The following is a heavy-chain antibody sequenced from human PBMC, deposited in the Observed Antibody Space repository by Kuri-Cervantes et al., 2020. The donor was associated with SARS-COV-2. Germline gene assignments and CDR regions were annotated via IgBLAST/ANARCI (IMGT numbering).Heavy chain of an antibody. CDR3: ARLSGSQGYYFDC. J-gene: IGHJ4*02. Sequence: SETLSLTCAVYGGSFSGYYWSWIRQPPGKGLEWIGEINHSGSTNYNPSLKSRVTISVDTSKNQFSLKLSSVTAADTAVYCCARLSGSQGYYFDCWGQGTLVTVSS. D-gene: IGHD1-26*01. V-gene: IGHV4-34*01. CDR1: GGSFSGYY. CDR2: INHSGST.